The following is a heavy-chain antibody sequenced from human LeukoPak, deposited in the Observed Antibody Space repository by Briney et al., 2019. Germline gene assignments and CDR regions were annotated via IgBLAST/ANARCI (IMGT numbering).Heavy chain of an antibody. D-gene: IGHD5-24*01. Sequence: QTGGSLRLSCAASGFTFSSYAMHWVRQAPGKGLEWVALISYDGSNKYYADSVKGRLTISRDNAKNSLYLQMNSLRAEDTAVYYCARPRGNVEMATIPFDYWGQGTLVTVSS. CDR1: GFTFSSYA. J-gene: IGHJ4*02. V-gene: IGHV3-30*04. CDR3: ARPRGNVEMATIPFDY. CDR2: ISYDGSNK.